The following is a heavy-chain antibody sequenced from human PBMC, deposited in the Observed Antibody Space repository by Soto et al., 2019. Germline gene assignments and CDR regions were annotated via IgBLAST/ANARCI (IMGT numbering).Heavy chain of an antibody. CDR3: AATYDILTGGYYYYGMDV. CDR1: GFTFTSSA. J-gene: IGHJ6*02. CDR2: IVVGSGNT. Sequence: SVKVSCKASGFTFTSSAVQWVRQARGQRLEWIGWIVVGSGNTNYAQKFQERVTITRDMSTSTAYMELSSLRSEDTAVYYCAATYDILTGGYYYYGMDVWGQGTTVTVSS. V-gene: IGHV1-58*01. D-gene: IGHD3-9*01.